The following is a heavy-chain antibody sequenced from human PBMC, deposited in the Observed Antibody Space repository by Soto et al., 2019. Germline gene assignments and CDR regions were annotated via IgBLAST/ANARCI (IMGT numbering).Heavy chain of an antibody. CDR2: ISYDGSDK. V-gene: IGHV3-30-3*01. CDR1: GFTFSSYA. Sequence: GGSLRLSCAASGFTFSSYAMHWVRQAPGKGLEWVALISYDGSDKDYADSVKGRFTISRDNSRNTLFLQMNSLRTEDTAVYYCARDYYKYYDSSGYYRSPAYWGQGTLVTVSS. J-gene: IGHJ4*02. CDR3: ARDYYKYYDSSGYYRSPAY. D-gene: IGHD3-22*01.